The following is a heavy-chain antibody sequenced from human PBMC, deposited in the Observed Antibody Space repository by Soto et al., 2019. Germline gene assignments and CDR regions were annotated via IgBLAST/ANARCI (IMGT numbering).Heavy chain of an antibody. V-gene: IGHV3-48*02. J-gene: IGHJ3*02. CDR1: GFTFSSYS. CDR3: ARSFKSGYGTWAFDI. Sequence: GGSLRLSCAASGFTFSSYSMNWVRQAPGKGLEWVSYISSSSSTIYYADSVKGRFTISRDNAKNSLYLQMNSLRDEDTAAYYCARSFKSGYGTWAFDIWGQGTMVTV. D-gene: IGHD3-3*01. CDR2: ISSSSSTI.